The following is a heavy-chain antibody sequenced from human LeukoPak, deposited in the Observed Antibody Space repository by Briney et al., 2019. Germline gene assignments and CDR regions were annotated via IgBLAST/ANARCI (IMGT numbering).Heavy chain of an antibody. CDR1: GGSISSYY. Sequence: SETLSLTCTVSGGSISSYYWSWIRQPAGKGLEWIGRIHTSGSTNYNPSLKSRVTMSVDTSKNQFSLKLSSVTAADTAVYYCAPSILGVAPPGGGANYWGQGTLVTVSS. CDR3: APSILGVAPPGGGANY. V-gene: IGHV4-4*07. J-gene: IGHJ4*02. D-gene: IGHD3-3*01. CDR2: IHTSGST.